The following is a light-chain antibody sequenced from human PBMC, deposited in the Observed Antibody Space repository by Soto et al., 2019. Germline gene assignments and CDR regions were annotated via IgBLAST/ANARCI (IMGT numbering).Light chain of an antibody. J-gene: IGLJ2*01. Sequence: QSALTQPASVSGSPGQSITISCTGTSSDVGGYNYVSWYQHHPGKAPKLLIYNVSDRPSGASNRFSGSKSGNTASLIISGLQAEDEADYYCNSYTASRTLVFGGGTKLTVL. CDR1: SSDVGGYNY. V-gene: IGLV2-14*03. CDR2: NVS. CDR3: NSYTASRTLV.